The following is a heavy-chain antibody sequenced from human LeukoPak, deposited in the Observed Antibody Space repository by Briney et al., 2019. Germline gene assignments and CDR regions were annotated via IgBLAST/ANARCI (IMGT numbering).Heavy chain of an antibody. CDR3: AKGRSGWYEGLDY. CDR1: GFTFSTYA. J-gene: IGHJ4*02. D-gene: IGHD6-19*01. CDR2: ISHGGDSA. V-gene: IGHV3-23*01. Sequence: GGSLRLSCTASGFTFSTYAMTWVRQAPGKGLEWVSVISHGGDSAWYADSVKGRFTISRDNSKSTLFLQMNSLRADDTAIYYCAKGRSGWYEGLDYWGQGILVTVSS.